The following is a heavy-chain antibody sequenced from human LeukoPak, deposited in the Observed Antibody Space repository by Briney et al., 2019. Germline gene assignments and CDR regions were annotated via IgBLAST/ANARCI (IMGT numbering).Heavy chain of an antibody. CDR3: AREVAVAGTTDYYYYMDV. J-gene: IGHJ6*03. CDR1: GYTFTDYN. D-gene: IGHD6-19*01. CDR2: IIPIFGTA. V-gene: IGHV1-69*13. Sequence: SVKVSCKTSGYTFTDYNIHWVRQAPGQGLEWMGGIIPIFGTANYAQKFQGRVTITADESTSTAYMELSSLRSEDTAVYYCAREVAVAGTTDYYYYMDVWGKGTTVTVSS.